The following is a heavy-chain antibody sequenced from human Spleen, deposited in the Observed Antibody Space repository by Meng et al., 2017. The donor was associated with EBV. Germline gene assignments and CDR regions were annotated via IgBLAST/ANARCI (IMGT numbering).Heavy chain of an antibody. Sequence: QVQLVQSGAEVKKPGSSVNVSCPASGGTFSSFSISWVRQAPGQGLEWMGGIIPMFGTTNYAQKFQGRVSITADKSTSTAYMELSSLRSDDTAVYYCARINGAGYYFFFDSWGHGTLVTVSS. D-gene: IGHD3-3*01. CDR3: ARINGAGYYFFFDS. CDR2: IIPMFGTT. V-gene: IGHV1-69*06. CDR1: GGTFSSFS. J-gene: IGHJ4*01.